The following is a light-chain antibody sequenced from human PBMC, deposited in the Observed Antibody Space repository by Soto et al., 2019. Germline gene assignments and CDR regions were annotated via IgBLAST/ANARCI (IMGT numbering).Light chain of an antibody. CDR1: PSISSY. V-gene: IGKV1-39*01. CDR3: QQSYSTLRT. CDR2: AAS. J-gene: IGKJ2*02. Sequence: DIQMTQAPSSLSASVGDRVTITCRASPSISSYLKFYQQKPGKAHKLLIYAASSLQSGVPSRFSCSGSGTDFTLTISSLQPEDFATYDCQQSYSTLRTFGQGTKLEIK.